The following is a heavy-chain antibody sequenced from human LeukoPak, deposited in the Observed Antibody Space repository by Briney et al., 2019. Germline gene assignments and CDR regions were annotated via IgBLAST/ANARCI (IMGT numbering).Heavy chain of an antibody. V-gene: IGHV1-2*02. D-gene: IGHD2-8*01. CDR1: GYTFTDSY. CDR3: ARDSYNGNYFDP. CDR2: INPTSGGT. Sequence: GASVKVSCKASGYTFTDSYIHWVRQAPGQGLEWMRWINPTSGGTHYAQNFQGRVTMTRDTSISTAYMDPSSLRSDDTAVYYCARDSYNGNYFDPWGQGTLVTVSS. J-gene: IGHJ5*02.